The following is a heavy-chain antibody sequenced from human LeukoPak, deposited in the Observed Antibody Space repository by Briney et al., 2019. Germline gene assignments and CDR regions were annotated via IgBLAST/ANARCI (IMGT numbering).Heavy chain of an antibody. CDR2: ISYDGSNK. CDR1: GFTFSSYG. V-gene: IGHV3-30*18. CDR3: AKSCGAYGDYVSECNY. D-gene: IGHD4-17*01. Sequence: GGSLRLSCAASGFTFSSYGMHWVRQAPGKGLEWVAVISYDGSNKYYADSVKGRFNISRDNSKNTLYLQMNSLRAEDTAVYYCAKSCGAYGDYVSECNYWGQGTLVTVSS. J-gene: IGHJ4*02.